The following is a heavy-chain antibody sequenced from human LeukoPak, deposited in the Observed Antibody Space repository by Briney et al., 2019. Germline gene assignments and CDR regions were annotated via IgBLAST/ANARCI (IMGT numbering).Heavy chain of an antibody. CDR2: IEQDGSEK. CDR1: GFTFSSYW. J-gene: IGHJ6*02. V-gene: IGHV3-7*01. D-gene: IGHD2-2*01. Sequence: PGGSLRLSCAASGFTFSSYWMSWVRQAPGKGLEWVANIEQDGSEKYYVDSVKGRFTISRDNAKNSLYLQMNSLRAEDTAVYYCARVDIVVVPAAMGHYYYGMDVWGQGTTVTVSS. CDR3: ARVDIVVVPAAMGHYYYGMDV.